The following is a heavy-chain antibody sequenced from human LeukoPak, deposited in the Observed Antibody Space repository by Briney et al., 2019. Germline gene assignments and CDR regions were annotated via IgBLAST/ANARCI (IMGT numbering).Heavy chain of an antibody. CDR1: GYTFTIYG. CDR2: ISVYNGNT. CDR3: ASPYCSGGTCYAHDAFDI. J-gene: IGHJ3*02. Sequence: ASVKLSCKASGYTFTIYGISWVRQAPGQGLEWMGWISVYNGNTNYAQKLQGRVTMTTDTSTSTAYMELRSLRSDDTAEYYCASPYCSGGTCYAHDAFDIWGQGTMVTVSS. V-gene: IGHV1-18*01. D-gene: IGHD2-15*01.